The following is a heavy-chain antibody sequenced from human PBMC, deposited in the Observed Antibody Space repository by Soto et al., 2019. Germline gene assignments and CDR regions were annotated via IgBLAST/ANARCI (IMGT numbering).Heavy chain of an antibody. CDR3: AKGPLNKWLVGIIDY. CDR1: GFTFSSYA. D-gene: IGHD6-19*01. Sequence: EVQLLESGGGLVQPGGSLRLSCAASGFTFSSYAMSWVRQAPGKGLEWVSAISGSGGSTYYADSVKGRFTISRDNSKNTLYLQINCLRAEGTAVYYCAKGPLNKWLVGIIDYWGRGTLVTVSS. CDR2: ISGSGGST. J-gene: IGHJ4*02. V-gene: IGHV3-23*01.